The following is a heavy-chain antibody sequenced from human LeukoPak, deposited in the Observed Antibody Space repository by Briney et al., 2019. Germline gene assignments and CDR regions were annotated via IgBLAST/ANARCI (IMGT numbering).Heavy chain of an antibody. CDR2: ISWNSGSI. CDR3: AKDIGGSSSGYYFDY. Sequence: GRSLRLSYAASGFTFDDYAMHWVRQAPGKGLEWVSGISWNSGSIGYADSVKGRFTISRDNAKNSLYLQMYSLRAEDTALYYCAKDIGGSSSGYYFDYWGQGTLVTVSS. J-gene: IGHJ4*02. CDR1: GFTFDDYA. D-gene: IGHD3-16*01. V-gene: IGHV3-9*01.